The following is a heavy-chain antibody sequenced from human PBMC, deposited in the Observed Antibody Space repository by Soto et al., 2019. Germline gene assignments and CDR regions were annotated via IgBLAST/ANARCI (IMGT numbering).Heavy chain of an antibody. CDR2: VYYSGST. V-gene: IGHV4-59*01. Sequence: QVQLQESGPGLVKPSETLSLTCTVSGASISSYYWSWIRQPPGKGLEWIGYVYYSGSTNYNPSLKSRVTISVDTSKNQFSLKLSSVTAADTAMYYCARDTTPFLWGQGTLVTVSS. CDR1: GASISSYY. J-gene: IGHJ4*02. D-gene: IGHD1-1*01. CDR3: ARDTTPFL.